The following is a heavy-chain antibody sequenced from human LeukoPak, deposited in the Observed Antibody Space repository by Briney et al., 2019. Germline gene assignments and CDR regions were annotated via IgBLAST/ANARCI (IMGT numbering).Heavy chain of an antibody. CDR3: ARGPSYDYVWGSYRNWGDYYYGMDV. Sequence: ASVMVSCKASGYTFTSYYMHWVRQAPGQGLEWMGIINPNGGSTSYAQKFQGRVTMTRDTSTSTVYMELSSLRSEDTAVYYCARGPSYDYVWGSYRNWGDYYYGMDVWGKGTTVTVSS. CDR1: GYTFTSYY. D-gene: IGHD3-16*02. V-gene: IGHV1-46*01. J-gene: IGHJ6*04. CDR2: INPNGGST.